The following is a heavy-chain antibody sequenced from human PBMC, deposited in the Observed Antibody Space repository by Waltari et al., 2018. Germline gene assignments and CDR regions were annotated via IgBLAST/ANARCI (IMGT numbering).Heavy chain of an antibody. D-gene: IGHD3-9*01. V-gene: IGHV4-59*01. CDR3: ARSPGYDILTGYYPTYFDY. CDR1: GGSISRYY. CDR2: IYYSGST. J-gene: IGHJ4*02. Sequence: QVQLQESGPGLVKPSETLSLTCTVSGGSISRYYWSWIRQPPGKGLEWIGYIYYSGSTNYNPSLKSRVTISVDTSKNQFSLKLSSVTAADTAVYYCARSPGYDILTGYYPTYFDYWGQGTLVTVSS.